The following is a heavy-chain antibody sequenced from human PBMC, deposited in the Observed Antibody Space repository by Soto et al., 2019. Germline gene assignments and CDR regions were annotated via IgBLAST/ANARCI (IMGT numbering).Heavy chain of an antibody. J-gene: IGHJ4*02. Sequence: GGSLRLSCAASGFTFSSYAMHWVRQAPGKGLEWVAVISYDGSNKYYADSVKGRFTISRDNSKNTLYLQMNSLRAEDTAVYYCAREGGSSGGYFDYWGQGTLVTVSS. CDR3: AREGGSSGGYFDY. D-gene: IGHD6-25*01. V-gene: IGHV3-30-3*01. CDR2: ISYDGSNK. CDR1: GFTFSSYA.